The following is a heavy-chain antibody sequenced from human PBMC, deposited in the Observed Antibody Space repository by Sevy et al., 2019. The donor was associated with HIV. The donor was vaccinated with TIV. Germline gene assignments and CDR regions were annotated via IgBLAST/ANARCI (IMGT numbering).Heavy chain of an antibody. D-gene: IGHD1-26*01. Sequence: ASVKVSCKASGGTFSSYAISWVRQAPGQGLEWMGGIIPIFGTANYAQKFQGRVTITADESTSTAYMELSSLRSEDTAVYYCARDPLSGSYSWWYFDLWGRGTLVTVSS. J-gene: IGHJ2*01. V-gene: IGHV1-69*13. CDR3: ARDPLSGSYSWWYFDL. CDR2: IIPIFGTA. CDR1: GGTFSSYA.